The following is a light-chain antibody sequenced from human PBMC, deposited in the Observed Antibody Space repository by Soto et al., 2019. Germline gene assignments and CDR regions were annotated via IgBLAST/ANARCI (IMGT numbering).Light chain of an antibody. V-gene: IGKV1-33*01. CDR2: DTS. J-gene: IGKJ1*01. CDR3: QQYANLPWT. Sequence: DIQMTQSPSSLSASVGDRVTITCRASQSISSYLNWYQQKPGKAPKLLIYDTSNLETGVPSRFSGGGSGTSYVITISGLQPEDIATYYCQQYANLPWTFGRGTKVEVK. CDR1: QSISSY.